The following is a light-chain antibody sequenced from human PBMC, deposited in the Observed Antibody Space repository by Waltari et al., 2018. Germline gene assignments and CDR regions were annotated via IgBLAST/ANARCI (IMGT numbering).Light chain of an antibody. CDR2: VNSDGSH. CDR1: SGHINTV. CDR3: QTGGHGTWV. V-gene: IGLV4-69*01. Sequence: QLVLTQSPSASASLGASVKLTCTLSSGHINTVIAWLQQRPEKGPRYLMKVNSDGSHNKGDGIPDRFSGSGSGAERYLSISSLQSEDEADYICQTGGHGTWVFGGGTKLTVL. J-gene: IGLJ3*02.